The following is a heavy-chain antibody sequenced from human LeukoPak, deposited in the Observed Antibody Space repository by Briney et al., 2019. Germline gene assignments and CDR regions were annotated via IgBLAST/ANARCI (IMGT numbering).Heavy chain of an antibody. D-gene: IGHD2-2*01. CDR3: AADGDIVVVPAAPYYYYGMDV. CDR1: GGTFSSYA. J-gene: IGHJ6*01. Sequence: SVKVSCKASGGTFSSYAISWVRQAPGQGLEWMGGIIPIFGTANYAQKFQGRVTITADESTSTAYMELSSLRSEDTAVYYCAADGDIVVVPAAPYYYYGMDVWGKGPRSPSPQ. V-gene: IGHV1-69*13. CDR2: IIPIFGTA.